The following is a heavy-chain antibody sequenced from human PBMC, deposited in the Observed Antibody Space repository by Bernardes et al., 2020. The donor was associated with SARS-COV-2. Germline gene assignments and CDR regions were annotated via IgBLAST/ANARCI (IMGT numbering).Heavy chain of an antibody. D-gene: IGHD5-18*01. V-gene: IGHV4-30-4*01. CDR3: ARNNRVDTAIYYFDS. Sequence: SETLSLTCTVSGGSIRNYDYYWSWIRQSPGKGLEWIGYIYYTGTTFFNPSLKSRVTLSVDTSKNQFSLKLSSVTAADTAMYYCARNNRVDTAIYYFDSWGPGTQVTVSA. CDR1: GGSIRNYDYY. J-gene: IGHJ4*02. CDR2: IYYTGTT.